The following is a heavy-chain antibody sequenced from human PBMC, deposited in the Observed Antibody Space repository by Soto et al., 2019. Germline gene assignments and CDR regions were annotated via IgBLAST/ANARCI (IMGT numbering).Heavy chain of an antibody. CDR1: GGSISSSSYY. CDR3: ASAGYSRANNWFDP. J-gene: IGHJ5*02. CDR2: IYYSGST. Sequence: PSETLSLTCTVSGGSISSSSYYWGWIRQPPGKGLEWIGSIYYSGSTYYNPSLKSRVTISVDTSKNQFSLKLSSVTAADTAVYYCASAGYSRANNWFDPWGQGTLVTVSS. D-gene: IGHD6-13*01. V-gene: IGHV4-39*01.